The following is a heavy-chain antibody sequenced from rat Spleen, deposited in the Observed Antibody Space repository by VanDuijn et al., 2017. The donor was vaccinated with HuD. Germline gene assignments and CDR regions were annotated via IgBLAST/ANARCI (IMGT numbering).Heavy chain of an antibody. V-gene: IGHV2-19*01. CDR2: IRSGGST. Sequence: QVQLKESGPGLVQPSQTLSLTCTVSGFSLTDYSVHWVRQPPGKGLEGMGRIRSGGSTNYNSALKSRLSISRDTSKRQIFLGSTSLPTEDTAIYFCARVHYYSASSYFDYWGQGVMVTVSS. J-gene: IGHJ2*01. D-gene: IGHD1-1*01. CDR3: ARVHYYSASSYFDY. CDR1: GFSLTDYS.